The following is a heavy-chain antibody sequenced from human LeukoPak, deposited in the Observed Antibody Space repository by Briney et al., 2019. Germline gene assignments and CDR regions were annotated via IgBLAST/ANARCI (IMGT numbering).Heavy chain of an antibody. D-gene: IGHD3-22*01. CDR2: IWYDGSNK. CDR3: AREDDSSGYYASFDY. J-gene: IGHJ4*02. V-gene: IGHV3-33*01. CDR1: GFTFSSYG. Sequence: GGSLRLSCAASGFTFSSYGMHWVRQAPGKGLEWVAVIWYDGSNKYYVDSVKGRITISRDNSKNTLYLQMNSLRAEDTAVYYCAREDDSSGYYASFDYWGQGTLVTVSS.